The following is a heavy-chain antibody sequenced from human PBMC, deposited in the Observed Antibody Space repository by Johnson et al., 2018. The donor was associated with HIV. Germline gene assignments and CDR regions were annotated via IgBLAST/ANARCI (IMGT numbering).Heavy chain of an antibody. J-gene: IGHJ3*02. D-gene: IGHD3-22*01. CDR2: ISWNSGSI. CDR3: AKATNYESSGYWNAFDI. CDR1: GFTFDDYA. Sequence: VQLVESGGGVVRPGGSLRLSCAASGFTFDDYAMYWVRQAPGKGLEWVSGISWNSGSIGYADSVKGRFTIYRDNAKNSLYLQMNSLRPEDTALYYCAKATNYESSGYWNAFDIWGQGTMVTVSS. V-gene: IGHV3-9*01.